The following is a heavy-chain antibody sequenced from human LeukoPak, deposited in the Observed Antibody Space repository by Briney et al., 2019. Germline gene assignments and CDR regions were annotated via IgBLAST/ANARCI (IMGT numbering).Heavy chain of an antibody. Sequence: GGSLRLACAASGFTFSSYGMSWVRQAPGKGLEWVSAISGSGGSTWYADSVKGRFTISRDNSKNTMYLQMNSLRAEDTAGYYCAIAGGGAFDYWGQGTLVTVSS. CDR2: ISGSGGST. CDR1: GFTFSSYG. D-gene: IGHD3-10*01. CDR3: AIAGGGAFDY. V-gene: IGHV3-23*01. J-gene: IGHJ4*02.